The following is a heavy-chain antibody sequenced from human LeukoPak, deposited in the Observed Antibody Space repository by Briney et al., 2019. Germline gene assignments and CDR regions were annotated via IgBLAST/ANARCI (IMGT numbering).Heavy chain of an antibody. V-gene: IGHV3-23*01. CDR3: STSPSFGSSWYQFNY. D-gene: IGHD6-13*01. J-gene: IGHJ4*02. CDR2: ISGRDGRT. CDR1: GLTFYTYA. Sequence: PGGSLRLSCAVSGLTFYTYATSWVRQAPGKGLEWVSAISGRDGRTYYSDSVKGRFTISRDNSQNTLYLQMNTLRAEDTAVYYCSTSPSFGSSWYQFNYWGQGALVIVSS.